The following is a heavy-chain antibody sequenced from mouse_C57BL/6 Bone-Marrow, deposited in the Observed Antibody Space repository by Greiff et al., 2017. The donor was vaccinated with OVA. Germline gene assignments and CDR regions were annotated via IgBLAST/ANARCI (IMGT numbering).Heavy chain of an antibody. V-gene: IGHV1-7*01. CDR2: INPSSGYT. CDR3: ARRGYYYGSSGAMDD. Sequence: VQLQESGAELAKPGASVKLSCKASGYTFTSYWMHWVKQRPGQGLEWIGYINPSSGYTKYNQKFKDKVTLTADKSSSTAYMQLSSLTYEDSAVYYCARRGYYYGSSGAMDDWGQGTSVTVSS. CDR1: GYTFTSYW. J-gene: IGHJ4*01. D-gene: IGHD1-1*01.